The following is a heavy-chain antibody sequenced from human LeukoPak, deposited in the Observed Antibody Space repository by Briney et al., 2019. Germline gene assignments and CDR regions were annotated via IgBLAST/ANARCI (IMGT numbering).Heavy chain of an antibody. Sequence: GGSLRLSCAASGFTFSSYGMHWVRQAPGKGLEWVAVISYDGSNKYYADSVKGRFTISRDNSKNTLYLQMNSLRAEDTAVYYCAKDLLMGCSGGSCYSPYYYYGMDVWGQGATVTVSS. J-gene: IGHJ6*02. CDR1: GFTFSSYG. CDR3: AKDLLMGCSGGSCYSPYYYYGMDV. CDR2: ISYDGSNK. D-gene: IGHD2-15*01. V-gene: IGHV3-30*18.